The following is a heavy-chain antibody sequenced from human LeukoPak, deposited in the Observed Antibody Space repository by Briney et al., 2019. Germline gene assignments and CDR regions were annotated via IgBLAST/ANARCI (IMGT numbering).Heavy chain of an antibody. J-gene: IGHJ4*02. CDR3: ARDRGSSGWMEDY. D-gene: IGHD6-19*01. CDR1: GGTFSSYA. CDR2: IIPILGIA. V-gene: IGHV1-69*04. Sequence: ASVKVSRKASGGTFSSYAISWVRQAPGQGLEWMGRIIPILGIANYAQKFQGRVTMTRDTSTSTVYMELSSLRSEDTAVYYCARDRGSSGWMEDYWGQGTPVTVSS.